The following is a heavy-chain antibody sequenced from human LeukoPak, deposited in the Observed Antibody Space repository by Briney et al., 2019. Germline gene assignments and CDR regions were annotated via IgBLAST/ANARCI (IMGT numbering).Heavy chain of an antibody. J-gene: IGHJ5*02. D-gene: IGHD3-22*01. V-gene: IGHV2-5*02. Sequence: GSGPTLLNPTQTLTLTCTFSGFSLTTSGVGVGWIRQPPGKALEWLSLINWDDQKVYSPSLQSRLSITKDTSKNQVVLTMTKVDLVDTATYYCAHRRDSSGYQYRYWFAPWGQGTLVTVSS. CDR2: INWDDQK. CDR3: AHRRDSSGYQYRYWFAP. CDR1: GFSLTTSGVG.